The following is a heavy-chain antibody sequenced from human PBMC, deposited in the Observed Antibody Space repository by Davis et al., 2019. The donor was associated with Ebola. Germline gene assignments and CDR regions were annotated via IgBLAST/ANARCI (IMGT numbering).Heavy chain of an antibody. D-gene: IGHD6-13*01. J-gene: IGHJ6*02. CDR3: AKLDSSSWDYYYYGMDV. Sequence: GGSLRLSCAASGFTFSSYSMNWVRQAPGKGLEWVSSISSSSSYIYYADSVKGRFTISRDNAKNSLYLQMNSLRAEDTAVYYCAKLDSSSWDYYYYGMDVWGQGTTVTVSS. V-gene: IGHV3-21*04. CDR1: GFTFSSYS. CDR2: ISSSSSYI.